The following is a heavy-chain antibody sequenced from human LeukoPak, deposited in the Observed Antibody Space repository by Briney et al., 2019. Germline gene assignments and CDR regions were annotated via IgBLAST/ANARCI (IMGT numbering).Heavy chain of an antibody. Sequence: GGSLRLSCAASGFTFSSYWMHWVRQAPGKGLVWVSRINSDGSSTSYADSVKGRFTISRDNAKNTLYLQMNSLRAEDTAVYYCARVWASGGATRRDYWGQGTLVTVSS. CDR2: INSDGSST. V-gene: IGHV3-74*01. D-gene: IGHD1-26*01. CDR3: ARVWASGGATRRDY. CDR1: GFTFSSYW. J-gene: IGHJ4*02.